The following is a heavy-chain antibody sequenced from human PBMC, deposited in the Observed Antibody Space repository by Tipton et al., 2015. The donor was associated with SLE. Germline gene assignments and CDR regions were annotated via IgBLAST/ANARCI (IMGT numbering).Heavy chain of an antibody. D-gene: IGHD6-13*01. CDR2: IYYSGST. J-gene: IGHJ1*01. Sequence: GLVKPSETLSLTCTVSGGSISSYYWSWIRQPPGKGLEWIGYIYYSGSTNYNPSLKSRVTISVYTSRNQFSLQVSSVTAADTAVYYCARLCCIGAAGTGHFQLWGQGTLVTVSS. V-gene: IGHV4-59*12. CDR1: GGSISSYY. CDR3: ARLCCIGAAGTGHFQL.